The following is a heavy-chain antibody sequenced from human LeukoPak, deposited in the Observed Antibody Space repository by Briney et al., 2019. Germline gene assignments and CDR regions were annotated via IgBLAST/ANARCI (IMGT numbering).Heavy chain of an antibody. CDR2: INPNSGGT. Sequence: ASVKVSCKTSGYTFTGYYMHWVRQAPGQGLEWMGWINPNSGGTNYAQKFQGRVTMTRDTSISTAYMELSRLRSDDTAVYYCAGASYSYDINGWVPFDYWGQGTLVTVSS. CDR1: GYTFTGYY. V-gene: IGHV1-2*02. D-gene: IGHD3-22*01. CDR3: AGASYSYDINGWVPFDY. J-gene: IGHJ4*02.